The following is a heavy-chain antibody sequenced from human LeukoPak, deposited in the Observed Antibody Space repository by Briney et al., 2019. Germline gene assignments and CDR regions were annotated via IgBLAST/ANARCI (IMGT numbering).Heavy chain of an antibody. J-gene: IGHJ4*02. D-gene: IGHD3-16*01. CDR3: ASFPMITFGGVSYDYFDY. CDR2: ISSSGSTI. V-gene: IGHV3-11*01. CDR1: GFTFSDYY. Sequence: GGSLTLSCAASGFTFSDYYMSWIRQAPGKGLEWVSYISSSGSTIYYADSVKGRFTISRDNAKKSLYLQMNSLRAEDTAVYYCASFPMITFGGVSYDYFDYWGQGTLVTVSS.